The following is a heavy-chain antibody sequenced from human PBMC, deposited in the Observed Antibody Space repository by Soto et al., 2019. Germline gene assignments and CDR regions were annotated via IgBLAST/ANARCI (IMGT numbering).Heavy chain of an antibody. CDR3: XXXIGNIGWYWLDT. CDR2: IVLGNGNT. Sequence: QMHLVQSGPEVKRPGTSLKVSCKASGFTFSSSAVQWVRQARGQPLEWIGWIVLGNGNTNYAQKFQQRVTITRDMSTSTAYMEVRSLTYEDTXXXXXXXXIGNIGWYWLDTWGQGTLV. V-gene: IGHV1-58*01. CDR1: GFTFSSSA. J-gene: IGHJ5*02. D-gene: IGHD6-19*01.